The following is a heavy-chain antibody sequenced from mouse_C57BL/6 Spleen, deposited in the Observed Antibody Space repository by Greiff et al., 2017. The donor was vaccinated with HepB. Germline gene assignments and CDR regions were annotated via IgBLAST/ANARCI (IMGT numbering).Heavy chain of an antibody. V-gene: IGHV1-69*01. CDR3: ARSGSSYYFDY. CDR1: GYTFTSYW. Sequence: QVQLQQPGAELVMPGASVKLSCKASGYTFTSYWMHWVKQRPGQGLEWIGEIDPSDSYTNYNQKFKGKSTSTVDKSSSTAYMQLSSLTSEDSAVYYCARSGSSYYFDYWGQGTTLTVSS. J-gene: IGHJ2*01. D-gene: IGHD1-1*01. CDR2: IDPSDSYT.